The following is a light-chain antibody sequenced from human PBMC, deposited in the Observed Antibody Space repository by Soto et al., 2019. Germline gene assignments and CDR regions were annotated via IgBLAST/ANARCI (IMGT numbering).Light chain of an antibody. Sequence: EIVLTQSPGTLSLSPGERATLSCRASQSVSSSDLAWYQQKPGQAPRLLIYGASSRATGIPDRFSGSGSGTDFTLTISRLEPEDFAVYYCQQYGSSSWTFGQGTKVDI. CDR2: GAS. CDR3: QQYGSSSWT. J-gene: IGKJ1*01. CDR1: QSVSSSD. V-gene: IGKV3-20*01.